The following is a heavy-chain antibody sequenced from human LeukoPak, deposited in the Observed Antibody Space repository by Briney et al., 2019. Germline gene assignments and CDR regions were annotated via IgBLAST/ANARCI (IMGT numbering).Heavy chain of an antibody. V-gene: IGHV1-18*01. CDR1: GYTFTSYG. CDR2: ISAYNGNT. D-gene: IGHD5-12*01. J-gene: IGHJ3*02. Sequence: ASVKVSCTASGYTFTSYGISWVRQAPGQGLEWMGWISAYNGNTTYAQKLQGRVTMTTDTSTSTAYMELRSLRSDDTAVYYCARTSAAGLPNAFDIWGQGTMVTVSS. CDR3: ARTSAAGLPNAFDI.